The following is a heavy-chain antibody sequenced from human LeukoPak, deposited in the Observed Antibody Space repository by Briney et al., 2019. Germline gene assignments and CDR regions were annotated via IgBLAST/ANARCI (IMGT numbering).Heavy chain of an antibody. Sequence: GGSLRLSCAASGFTFSSYAMSWVRQAPGKGLGWVSAISGSGGSTYYADSVKGRFTISRDNSKNTLYLQMNSLRAEDTAVYYCAKRGHDFWSGYYNDYYYGMDVWGQGTTVTVSS. CDR3: AKRGHDFWSGYYNDYYYGMDV. J-gene: IGHJ6*02. D-gene: IGHD3-3*01. V-gene: IGHV3-23*01. CDR2: ISGSGGST. CDR1: GFTFSSYA.